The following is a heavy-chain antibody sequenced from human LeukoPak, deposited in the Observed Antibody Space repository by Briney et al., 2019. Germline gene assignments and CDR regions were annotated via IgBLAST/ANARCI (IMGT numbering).Heavy chain of an antibody. V-gene: IGHV3-23*01. Sequence: AGGSLRLSCAASGFTFNNFAMSWVRQAPGKGLEWVSAISGSGGSTYYADSVKGRFTISRDNSKNTLYLQMNSLRAEDTAVYYCAKEIYYGDYAIDYWGQGTLVTVSS. CDR1: GFTFNNFA. CDR2: ISGSGGST. J-gene: IGHJ4*02. D-gene: IGHD4-17*01. CDR3: AKEIYYGDYAIDY.